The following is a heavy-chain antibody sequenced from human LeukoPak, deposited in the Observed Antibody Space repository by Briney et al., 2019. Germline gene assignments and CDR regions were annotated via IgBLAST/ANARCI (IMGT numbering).Heavy chain of an antibody. J-gene: IGHJ4*02. D-gene: IGHD3-22*01. V-gene: IGHV4-61*09. Sequence: SETLSLTCTVSGGSISSGSYYWSWIRQPAGKRLEWIGHIYRSGSTNYNPSLKSRVTISVDTSKNQFSLKLSSVTAADTAVYYCARDQYYYDSSGPQPLDYWGQGTLVTVSS. CDR1: GGSISSGSYY. CDR2: IYRSGST. CDR3: ARDQYYYDSSGPQPLDY.